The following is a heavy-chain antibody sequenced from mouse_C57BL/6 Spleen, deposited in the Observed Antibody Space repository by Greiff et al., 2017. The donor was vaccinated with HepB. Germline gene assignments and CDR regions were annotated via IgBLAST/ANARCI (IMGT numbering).Heavy chain of an antibody. V-gene: IGHV2-2*01. CDR2: IWSGGST. D-gene: IGHD2-1*01. CDR3: ASQNYPGFAY. Sequence: QVQLKESGPGLVQPSQSLSITCTVSGFSLTSYGVHWVRQSPGKGLEWLGVIWSGGSTDYNAAFISRLSISKDNSKSQVFFKMNSLQADDTAIYYCASQNYPGFAYWGQGTLVTVSA. CDR1: GFSLTSYG. J-gene: IGHJ3*01.